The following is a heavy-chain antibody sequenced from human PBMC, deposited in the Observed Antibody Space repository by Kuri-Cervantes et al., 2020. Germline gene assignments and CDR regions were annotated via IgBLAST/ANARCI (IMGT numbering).Heavy chain of an antibody. CDR2: IYYSGST. CDR1: GGSISSYY. CDR3: AREQSAFDI. V-gene: IGHV4-59*01. Sequence: GSLRLSCTVSGGSISSYYWSWIRQPPGKGLEWIGYIYYSGSTNYNPSLKSRVTISVDTSKNQFSLRMTSVTAADAGIYYCAREQSAFDIWGRGTMVTVSS. D-gene: IGHD4-11*01. J-gene: IGHJ3*02.